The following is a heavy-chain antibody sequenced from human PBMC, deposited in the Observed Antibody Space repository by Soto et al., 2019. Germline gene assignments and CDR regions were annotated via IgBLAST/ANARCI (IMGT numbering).Heavy chain of an antibody. V-gene: IGHV3-30-3*01. D-gene: IGHD3-16*01. Sequence: QVQMVESGGGVVQPGRSLRLSCAASGFTFSSYAMNWVRQAPGKGLEWVAVISYDGSNKYYADSVKGRFTISRDNSKNTLYLKMNSLRAEDTAVYYCARAYEGDYFDYWGQGTLVTVSS. CDR3: ARAYEGDYFDY. CDR1: GFTFSSYA. J-gene: IGHJ4*02. CDR2: ISYDGSNK.